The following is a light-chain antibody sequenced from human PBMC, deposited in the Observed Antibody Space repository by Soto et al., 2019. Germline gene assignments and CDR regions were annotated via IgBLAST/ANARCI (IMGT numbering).Light chain of an antibody. V-gene: IGLV1-40*01. CDR3: QSYDSSLSGVV. CDR2: GNS. J-gene: IGLJ2*01. Sequence: QPVLTQPPSVSGAPGQRVTIFCTGSSSNIGAGYDVHWYQQLPGTAPKLLIYGNSNRSSGVPDRFSGSKSGTSASLAITGLQAEDEADYYCQSYDSSLSGVVFGGGTKLTVL. CDR1: SSNIGAGYD.